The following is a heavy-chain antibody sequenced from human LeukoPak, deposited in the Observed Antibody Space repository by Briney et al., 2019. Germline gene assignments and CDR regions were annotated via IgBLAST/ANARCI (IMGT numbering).Heavy chain of an antibody. CDR1: GYSISSGYY. Sequence: SETLSLTCAVSGYSISSGYYWGSIRQPPGKGLEWIGSIYHSGSTYYNPSLKSRVTISVDTSKNQFSLKLSSVTDADTAMYHCARDPSYNWNYGWFDPWGQGTLVTVSS. V-gene: IGHV4-38-2*02. J-gene: IGHJ5*02. CDR2: IYHSGST. CDR3: ARDPSYNWNYGWFDP. D-gene: IGHD1-7*01.